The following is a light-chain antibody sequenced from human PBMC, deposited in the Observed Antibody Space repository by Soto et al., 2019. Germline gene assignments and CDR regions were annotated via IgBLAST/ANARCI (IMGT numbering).Light chain of an antibody. CDR3: QQYNNWPPGPYT. V-gene: IGKV3-15*01. CDR1: QSVSRN. Sequence: EIVMTQSPATLSVSPGERATLSCRASQSVSRNLAWYQQKPGQAPRLLIYGASTRATGIPARFSGSGSGTEFTLTISSLQSEDFAVYYCQQYNNWPPGPYTFGQGTKLEIK. CDR2: GAS. J-gene: IGKJ2*01.